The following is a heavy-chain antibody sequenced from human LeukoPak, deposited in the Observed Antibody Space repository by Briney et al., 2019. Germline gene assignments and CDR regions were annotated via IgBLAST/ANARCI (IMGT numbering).Heavy chain of an antibody. CDR1: GGSFSGYY. D-gene: IGHD5-12*01. V-gene: IGHV4-34*01. CDR3: ARGDVATINDYFDC. CDR2: INHSGST. Sequence: SETLSLTCAVYGGSFSGYYWSWIRQPPGKGLEWIGEINHSGSTNYNPSLKSRVTISVDTSKDQFSLKLSSVTAADTAVYYCARGDVATINDYFDCWGQGTLVTVSS. J-gene: IGHJ4*02.